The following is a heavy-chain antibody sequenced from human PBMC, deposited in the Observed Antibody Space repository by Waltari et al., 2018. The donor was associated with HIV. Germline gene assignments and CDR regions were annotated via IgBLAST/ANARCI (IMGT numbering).Heavy chain of an antibody. CDR2: VYTSGST. CDR3: ARALDYYESGSFPLWFFDV. CDR1: SGSITSGNYY. D-gene: IGHD3-10*01. Sequence: QVQLQESGPGLVKPSQTLSLTCTVSSGSITSGNYYWSWIRQPAWKGLEWIGRVYTSGSTNYNPSLKNRVTISIDTSRNQFSLRLSSVAAADTAVYYCARALDYYESGSFPLWFFDVWGRGTLVTVSS. V-gene: IGHV4-61*02. J-gene: IGHJ2*01.